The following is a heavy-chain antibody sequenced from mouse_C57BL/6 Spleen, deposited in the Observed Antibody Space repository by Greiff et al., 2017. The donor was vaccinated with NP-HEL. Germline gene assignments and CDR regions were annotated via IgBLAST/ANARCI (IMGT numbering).Heavy chain of an antibody. D-gene: IGHD1-1*01. CDR1: GYTFTSYW. Sequence: QVQLQQPGAELVRPGSSVKLSCKASGYTFTSYWMHWVKQRPIQGLEWIGNIDPSDSETHYNQKFKDKATLTVDKSSSTDYLQLSSLTSEGSAVYYCAREEDYYGSSSYYFDYWGQGTTLTVSS. CDR3: AREEDYYGSSSYYFDY. V-gene: IGHV1-52*01. CDR2: IDPSDSET. J-gene: IGHJ2*01.